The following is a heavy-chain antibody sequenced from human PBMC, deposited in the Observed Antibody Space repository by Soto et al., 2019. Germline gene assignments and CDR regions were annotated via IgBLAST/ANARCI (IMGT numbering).Heavy chain of an antibody. CDR1: GGSISIYY. J-gene: IGHJ4*02. CDR3: ARTVWFGEYYFDY. D-gene: IGHD3-10*01. CDR2: IYYSGST. V-gene: IGHV4-59*01. Sequence: SETLSLTCTVSGGSISIYYWSWIRHPPGKGLEWIGYIYYSGSTNYNPSLKSRVTISVDTSKNQFSPKLSSVTAADTAVYYCARTVWFGEYYFDYWGQGTLVTVSS.